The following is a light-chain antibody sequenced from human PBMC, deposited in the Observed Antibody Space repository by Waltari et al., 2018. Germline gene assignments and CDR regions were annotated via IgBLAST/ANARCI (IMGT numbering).Light chain of an antibody. CDR3: QSYDATTQV. Sequence: NFMLTQPHSVSESPGKTVTITCTRSSAAIAPTHVQWYRQRPGRAPTTLIYQDYRRPSGVPDRFSGYIAISSNSASLTIARLEPEDEADYYCQSYDATTQVFGGGTKLTVL. V-gene: IGLV6-57*03. CDR1: SAAIAPTH. CDR2: QDY. J-gene: IGLJ3*02.